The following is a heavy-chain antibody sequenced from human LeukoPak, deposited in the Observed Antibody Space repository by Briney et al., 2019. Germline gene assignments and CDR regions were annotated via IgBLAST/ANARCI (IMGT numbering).Heavy chain of an antibody. D-gene: IGHD3-3*01. J-gene: IGHJ4*02. CDR2: ISAYNGNT. Sequence: ASVKVSCKASGYTFTSYGISWVRQAPGQGLEWMGWISAYNGNTNYAQKLQGRVTMTTDTSTSTAYMEPRSLRSDDTAVYYCARGRRYYDFWSGYWDYWGQGTLVTVSS. V-gene: IGHV1-18*01. CDR1: GYTFTSYG. CDR3: ARGRRYYDFWSGYWDY.